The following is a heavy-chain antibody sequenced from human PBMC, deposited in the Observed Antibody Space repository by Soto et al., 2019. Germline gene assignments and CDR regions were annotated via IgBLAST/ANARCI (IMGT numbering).Heavy chain of an antibody. Sequence: ASVKVSCKASGYTFTSYGISWVRQAPGQGLEWMGWISPYSGSTNYAQKLQGRVTMTRDTSTSTVYMELSSLRSEDTAVYYCARLGPTYYYDSSGFPGSHYYGMDVWGQGTTVTVSS. CDR1: GYTFTSYG. D-gene: IGHD3-22*01. CDR2: ISPYSGST. CDR3: ARLGPTYYYDSSGFPGSHYYGMDV. J-gene: IGHJ6*02. V-gene: IGHV1-18*01.